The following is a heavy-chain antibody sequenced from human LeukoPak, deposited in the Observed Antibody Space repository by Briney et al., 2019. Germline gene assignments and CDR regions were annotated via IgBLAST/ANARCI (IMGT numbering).Heavy chain of an antibody. CDR1: GFTFSSYG. CDR2: IPYDGSNK. D-gene: IGHD3-10*01. CDR3: AKAQYYYGSGSYPYFDY. J-gene: IGHJ4*02. Sequence: GGSLRLSCAASGFTFSSYGMHWVRQAPGKGLEWVAVIPYDGSNKYYADSVKGRFTISRDNSKNTLYLQMNSLRAEDTAVYYCAKAQYYYGSGSYPYFDYWGQGTLVTVSS. V-gene: IGHV3-30*18.